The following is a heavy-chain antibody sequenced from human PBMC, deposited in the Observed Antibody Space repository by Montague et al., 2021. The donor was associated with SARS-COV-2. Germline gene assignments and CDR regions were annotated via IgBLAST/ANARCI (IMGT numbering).Heavy chain of an antibody. CDR1: GDSISRYY. Sequence: SETLSLTCSVSGDSISRYYWSWIRQSDGKGLEWIGRNYTGGYVNXNPALQCRVSMSVDTSKSQVSLNVTSVTAADTAVYYCARAIWHLDVWGRGILVTVSS. J-gene: IGHJ2*01. CDR2: NYTGGYV. CDR3: ARAIWHLDV. V-gene: IGHV4-4*07.